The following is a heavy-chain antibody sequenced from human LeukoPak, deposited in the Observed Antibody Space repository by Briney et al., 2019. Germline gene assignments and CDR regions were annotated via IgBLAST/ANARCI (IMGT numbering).Heavy chain of an antibody. CDR3: ARLNGVHADY. Sequence: SETLSLTCTVSGGSISSYYWSWIRQPPGKGLEWIGYIYYSGSTNYNPSLKSRVTISVDTSKNQFSQKLSSVTAADTAVYYCARLNGVHADYWGQGTLVTVSS. J-gene: IGHJ4*02. CDR1: GGSISSYY. CDR2: IYYSGST. D-gene: IGHD3-10*01. V-gene: IGHV4-59*01.